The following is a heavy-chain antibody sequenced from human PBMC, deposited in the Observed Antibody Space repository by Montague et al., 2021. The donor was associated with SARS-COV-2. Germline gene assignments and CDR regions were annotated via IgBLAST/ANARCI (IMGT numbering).Heavy chain of an antibody. J-gene: IGHJ4*02. CDR3: VRDQGRSNWNYPDY. Sequence: SETLSLTCTVSGSSISGYYWSWFRQSAGKGLEWIGRIYNSGSTSYNPSLKSRVTMSVDTSKNQFSLKLSSVTAADTVVYYCVRDQGRSNWNYPDYWGQGTLVTVSS. CDR2: IYNSGST. D-gene: IGHD1-20*01. V-gene: IGHV4-4*07. CDR1: GSSISGYY.